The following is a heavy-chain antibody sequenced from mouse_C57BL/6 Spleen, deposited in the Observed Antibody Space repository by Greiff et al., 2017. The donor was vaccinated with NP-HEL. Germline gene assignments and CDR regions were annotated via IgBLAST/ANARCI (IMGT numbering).Heavy chain of an antibody. CDR1: GYTFTSYW. V-gene: IGHV1-52*01. D-gene: IGHD4-1*02. CDR2: IDPSDSET. Sequence: QVQLKQPGAELVRPGSSVKLSCKASGYTFTSYWMHWVKQRPIQGLEWIGNIDPSDSETHYNQKFKDKATLTVDKSSSTAYMQLSSLTSEDSAVYYCARCPTGTYYFDYWGQGTTLTVSS. J-gene: IGHJ2*01. CDR3: ARCPTGTYYFDY.